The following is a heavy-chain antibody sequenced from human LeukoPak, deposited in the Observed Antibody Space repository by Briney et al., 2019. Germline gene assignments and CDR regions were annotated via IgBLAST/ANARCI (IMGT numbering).Heavy chain of an antibody. V-gene: IGHV3-30*18. D-gene: IGHD2-15*01. CDR1: GFTFSSYG. J-gene: IGHJ4*02. CDR2: ISYDGSNK. CDR3: AKDPCRGGSCYWIDY. Sequence: GGSLRLSCAASGFTFSSYGMHWVRRAPGKGLEWVAVISYDGSNKYYADSVKGRFTISRDNYKNTLYLQMNSLRAEDTAVYYCAKDPCRGGSCYWIDYWGQGTLVTVSS.